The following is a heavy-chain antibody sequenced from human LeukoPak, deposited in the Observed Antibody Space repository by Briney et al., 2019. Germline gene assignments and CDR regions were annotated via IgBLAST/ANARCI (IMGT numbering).Heavy chain of an antibody. V-gene: IGHV3-33*01. CDR1: GFTFSSYG. CDR3: ARDGGYSYGLYYFDY. D-gene: IGHD5-18*01. J-gene: IGHJ4*02. Sequence: PGRSLRPSCAASGFTFSSYGMHWVRQAPGKGLEWVAVIWYDGSNKYYADSVKGRFTISRDNSKNTLYLQMNSLRAEDTAVYYCARDGGYSYGLYYFDYWGQGTLVTVSS. CDR2: IWYDGSNK.